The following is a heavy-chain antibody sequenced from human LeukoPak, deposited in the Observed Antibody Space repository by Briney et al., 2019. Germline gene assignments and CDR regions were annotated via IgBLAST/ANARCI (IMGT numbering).Heavy chain of an antibody. D-gene: IGHD6-19*01. V-gene: IGHV4-34*01. CDR2: VSHSGIT. Sequence: SETRSLTCAVYGGSFGGYYWSWIRHPPGRGLEWIGDVSHSGITNYNPSLKSRVSISEDKSKNQVSLKLSSVTAADTAVYYCARKQWLGPIDYWRQGPLVSVSS. CDR3: ARKQWLGPIDY. CDR1: GGSFGGYY. J-gene: IGHJ4*02.